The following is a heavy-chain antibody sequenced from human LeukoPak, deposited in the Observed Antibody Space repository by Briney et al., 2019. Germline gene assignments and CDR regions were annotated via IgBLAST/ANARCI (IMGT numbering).Heavy chain of an antibody. J-gene: IGHJ2*01. D-gene: IGHD3-3*01. CDR3: AKPVYSNFWSDPNWYFDL. CDR2: IYHSGNT. V-gene: IGHV4-38-2*02. CDR1: GYSISSNYY. Sequence: SETLSLTCKVSGYSISSNYYWGWIRQPPGKGLEWIGSIYHSGNTYYNPSLKSRVTILVDTSMKQFSLKLTSVTAADTAVYYCAKPVYSNFWSDPNWYFDLWGRGSLVTVSS.